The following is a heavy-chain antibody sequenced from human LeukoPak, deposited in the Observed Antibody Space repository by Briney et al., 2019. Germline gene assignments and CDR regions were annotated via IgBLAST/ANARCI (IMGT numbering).Heavy chain of an antibody. CDR1: VYTFTIYG. V-gene: IGHV1-18*01. CDR3: ARVRRVGFNWFDP. D-gene: IGHD5-24*01. J-gene: IGHJ5*02. Sequence: ASVTVSFKSSVYTFTIYGISWVRQAPGQGLEWMGWISAYNGNTNYAQSLQGRVTMTTDTSTSTAYIELRSLRSDDTAVYYCARVRRVGFNWFDPWGQGTLVTVSS. CDR2: ISAYNGNT.